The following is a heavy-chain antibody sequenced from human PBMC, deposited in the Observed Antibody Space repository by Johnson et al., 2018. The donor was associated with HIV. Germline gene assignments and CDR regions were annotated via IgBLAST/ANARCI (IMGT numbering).Heavy chain of an antibody. D-gene: IGHD1-26*01. CDR1: GFTFSSYG. V-gene: IGHV3-30*03. CDR2: ISYDGSNK. Sequence: QVQLVESGGGVVQPGRSLRLSCAASGFTFSSYGMHWVRQAPGKGLEWVAVISYDGSNKYSADSVRGRFTISRDNSKNTLYLQMNSLRAEDTAVYYCARDKGGIVGYDAFDIWGQGTMVTVSS. CDR3: ARDKGGIVGYDAFDI. J-gene: IGHJ3*02.